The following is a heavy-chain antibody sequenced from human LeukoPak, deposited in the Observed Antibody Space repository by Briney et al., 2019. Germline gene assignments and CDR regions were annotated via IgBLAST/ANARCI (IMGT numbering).Heavy chain of an antibody. V-gene: IGHV3-21*01. D-gene: IGHD3-22*01. J-gene: IGHJ3*02. CDR2: ISSSSSYI. CDR1: GFTFSSYS. CDR3: ARVSPDYYDSSGYVDI. Sequence: GGSLRLSCAASGFTFSSYSMNWVRQAPGKGLEWVSSISSSSSYIYYADSVKGRFTISGDNAKNSLYLQMNSLRAEDTAVYYCARVSPDYYDSSGYVDIWGQGTMVTVSS.